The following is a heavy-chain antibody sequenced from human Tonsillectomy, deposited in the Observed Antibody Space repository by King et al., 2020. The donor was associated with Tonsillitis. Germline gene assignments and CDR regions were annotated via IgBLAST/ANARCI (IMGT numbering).Heavy chain of an antibody. CDR2: ISTYNANT. D-gene: IGHD2-15*01. Sequence: LVPSGAEVKKPGASVKVSCKASGYTFTNYGISWVRQAPGQGLEWMGRISTYNANTNYAQKLQDRVTMTTDTSTSTAYMELRSLRSDDTAIYYCARDTMTSGLLWYNWFDPWGQGTLVTVSS. CDR3: ARDTMTSGLLWYNWFDP. CDR1: GYTFTNYG. J-gene: IGHJ5*02. V-gene: IGHV1-18*04.